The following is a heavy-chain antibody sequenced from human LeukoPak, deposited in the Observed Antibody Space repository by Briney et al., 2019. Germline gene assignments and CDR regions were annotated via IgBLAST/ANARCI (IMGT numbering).Heavy chain of an antibody. CDR1: GFIFSSYW. V-gene: IGHV3-74*03. CDR2: INTYGTST. Sequence: GSLILSCAASGFIFSSYWMHWVRQVPGKGLVWVARINTYGTSTTYGDSVKGRFTISRDNAKNTLYLEMNSLRDDDTAVYYCARGSTTVTTKDWFDPWGQGTQVTVSS. CDR3: ARGSTTVTTKDWFDP. D-gene: IGHD4-17*01. J-gene: IGHJ5*02.